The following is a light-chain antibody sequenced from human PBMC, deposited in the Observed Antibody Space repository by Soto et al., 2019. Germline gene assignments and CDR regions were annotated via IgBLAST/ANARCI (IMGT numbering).Light chain of an antibody. CDR3: QQYGNSPIT. CDR2: GTS. CDR1: QSVGSN. J-gene: IGKJ5*01. Sequence: EVVLTQSPSTLSVSPGEKVTLSCRASQSVGSNLAWFQQKPGQAPRLLIYGTSSRATGIPDRFSGSGSGTDFTLTISRLEPEDFAVYYCQQYGNSPITFGQGTRLEIK. V-gene: IGKV3-20*01.